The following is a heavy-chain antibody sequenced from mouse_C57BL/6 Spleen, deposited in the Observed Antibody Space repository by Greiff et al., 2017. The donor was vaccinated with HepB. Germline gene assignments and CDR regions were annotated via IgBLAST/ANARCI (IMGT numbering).Heavy chain of an antibody. D-gene: IGHD1-2*01. CDR2: IHPNSGST. CDR3: ARSEYYGPYYYAMDY. CDR1: GYTFTSYW. Sequence: VQLQQSGAELVKPGASVKLSCKASGYTFTSYWMHWVKQRPGQGLEWIGMIHPNSGSTNYNEKFKSKATLTVDKSSSTAYMQLSSLTSEDSAVYYCARSEYYGPYYYAMDYWGQGTSVTVSS. J-gene: IGHJ4*01. V-gene: IGHV1-64*01.